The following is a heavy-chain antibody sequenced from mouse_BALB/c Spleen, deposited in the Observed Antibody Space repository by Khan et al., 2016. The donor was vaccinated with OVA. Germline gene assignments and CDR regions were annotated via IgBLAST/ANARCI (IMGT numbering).Heavy chain of an antibody. V-gene: IGHV2-2*02. J-gene: IGHJ2*01. CDR3: ARDYAYYFDY. Sequence: QVQLKQSGPGLVQPSQSLSITCTVSGFSLTSYGVHWVRQSPGKGLEWLGVIWSGGSTDYNAAFISRLSISKDNSKSQVFFKMNSLQANSTAIYYCARDYAYYFDYWGQGTTLTVSS. D-gene: IGHD2-4*01. CDR1: GFSLTSYG. CDR2: IWSGGST.